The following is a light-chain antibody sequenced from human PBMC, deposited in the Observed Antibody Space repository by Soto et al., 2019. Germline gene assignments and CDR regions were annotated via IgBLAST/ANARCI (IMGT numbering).Light chain of an antibody. V-gene: IGLV4-60*02. J-gene: IGLJ3*02. Sequence: QPVLTQSSSASASLGSSVKLTCTLSSGHSSYIIAWHQQQPGKAPRYLMKLEGSGSYNKGSGVPDRFSGSSSGADRYLTISNLQFEGEADYYCETWDSNTHTVFGGGTKLTAL. CDR3: ETWDSNTHTV. CDR2: LEGSGSY. CDR1: SGHSSYI.